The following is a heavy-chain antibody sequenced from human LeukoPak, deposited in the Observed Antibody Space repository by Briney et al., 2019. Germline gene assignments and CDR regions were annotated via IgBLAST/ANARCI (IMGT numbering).Heavy chain of an antibody. D-gene: IGHD6-19*01. Sequence: GGSLRLSCAASGFTFSSYAVSWVRQAPGKGLEWVSAISGRGGVTYYADSVKGRFTISRDNSKNTLYLQMNSLRAEDTAVYYCAKDTVAAVAVPYWGQGTLVTVSS. V-gene: IGHV3-23*01. J-gene: IGHJ4*02. CDR1: GFTFSSYA. CDR2: ISGRGGVT. CDR3: AKDTVAAVAVPY.